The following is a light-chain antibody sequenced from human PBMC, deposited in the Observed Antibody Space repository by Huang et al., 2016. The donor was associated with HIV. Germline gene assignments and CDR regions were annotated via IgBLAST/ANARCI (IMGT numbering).Light chain of an antibody. Sequence: EIVMTQSPATLSVSPGERATLSCRASQNIGSNLAWYQQKPGQAPRLLMYGASTRATGIAARFSGSGSGTEFTLTISSLQSDDIAVYHCQQYNNWPRGTFGQGTKVEIK. CDR1: QNIGSN. V-gene: IGKV3-15*01. CDR2: GAS. CDR3: QQYNNWPRGT. J-gene: IGKJ1*01.